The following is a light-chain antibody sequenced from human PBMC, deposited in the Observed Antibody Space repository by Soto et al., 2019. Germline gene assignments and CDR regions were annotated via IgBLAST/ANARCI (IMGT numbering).Light chain of an antibody. Sequence: VMTQSPATLSVSPGERATLSCRASQSVSSNLAWYQQKPGQAPRLLIYGASTRATGIPARFSGSRSGTEFTLTISSLQSEDFAVYYCQQYNNWRGTFGQGTKVEIK. CDR1: QSVSSN. CDR3: QQYNNWRGT. J-gene: IGKJ1*01. CDR2: GAS. V-gene: IGKV3-15*01.